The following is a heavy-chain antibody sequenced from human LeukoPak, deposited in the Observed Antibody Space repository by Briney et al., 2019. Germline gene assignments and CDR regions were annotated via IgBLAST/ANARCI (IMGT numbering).Heavy chain of an antibody. CDR3: ASYGAVAGFYRED. CDR2: IIPIFGTA. Sequence: VKVSCKASGDTFSSYAIGWVRQAPGQGLEWMGGIIPIFGTANYAQKFQGRVTITADESTSTAYMELSSLRSEDTAVYYCASYGAVAGFYREDWGQGTLVTVSS. J-gene: IGHJ4*02. CDR1: GDTFSSYA. V-gene: IGHV1-69*01. D-gene: IGHD6-19*01.